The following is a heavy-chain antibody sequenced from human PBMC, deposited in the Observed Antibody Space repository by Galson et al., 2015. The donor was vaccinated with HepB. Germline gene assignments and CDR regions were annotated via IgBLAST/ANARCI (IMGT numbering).Heavy chain of an antibody. CDR1: GGTFSSYA. CDR2: IIPIFGTA. V-gene: IGHV1-69*13. D-gene: IGHD3-9*01. CDR3: ARDNRYYDILTGYYPIYYYYGMDV. J-gene: IGHJ6*02. Sequence: SVKVSCKASGGTFSSYAISWVRQALGQGLEWMGGIIPIFGTANYAQKFQGRVTITADESTSTAYMELSSLRSEDTAVYYCARDNRYYDILTGYYPIYYYYGMDVWGQGTTVTVSS.